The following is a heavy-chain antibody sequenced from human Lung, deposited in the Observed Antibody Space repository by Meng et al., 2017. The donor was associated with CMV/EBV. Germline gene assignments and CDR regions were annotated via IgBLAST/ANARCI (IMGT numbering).Heavy chain of an antibody. CDR2: ISNSGAYI. J-gene: IGHJ6*02. CDR3: ARDVSPRSSAYFAIYYFYALDV. V-gene: IGHV3-21*01. CDR1: GFTFSSYS. Sequence: ETLSLTCAASGFTFSSYSMNWVRQAPGKGLEWVSSISNSGAYIYYADSVKGRFTISRDNAQNSLFLHMNSLRAEDSAVYYCARDVSPRSSAYFAIYYFYALDVWGQGXTVTVSS. D-gene: IGHD2-21*01.